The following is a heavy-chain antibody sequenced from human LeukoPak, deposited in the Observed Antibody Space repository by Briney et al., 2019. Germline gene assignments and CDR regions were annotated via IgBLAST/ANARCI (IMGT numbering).Heavy chain of an antibody. CDR3: AKVTYYYDSSSYHYYGMDV. V-gene: IGHV3-23*01. J-gene: IGHJ6*02. CDR1: GFTFSSYA. Sequence: GGSLRLSCAASGFTFSSYAMSWVRQAPGKGLEWVSGIRGSDGSTYFADSVKGRFTISRDNSKSTLYLQMNSLRAEDTAVYYCAKVTYYYDSSSYHYYGMDVWGQGTTVTVSS. D-gene: IGHD3-22*01. CDR2: IRGSDGST.